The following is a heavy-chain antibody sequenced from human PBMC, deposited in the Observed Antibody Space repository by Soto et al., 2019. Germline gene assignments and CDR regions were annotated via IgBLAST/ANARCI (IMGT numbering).Heavy chain of an antibody. D-gene: IGHD3-16*01. CDR1: GGSFTSFI. J-gene: IGHJ6*02. CDR3: AREGVRGMDV. CDR2: IIPVLDVE. Sequence: GASVKVSCKASGGSFTSFIVTWVRQAPGQGLEWMGRIIPVLDVENYAQKFQGRVTITADKFTSTAYMELTSLRSDDTAVYYCAREGVRGMDVWGQGTTVTVSS. V-gene: IGHV1-69*04.